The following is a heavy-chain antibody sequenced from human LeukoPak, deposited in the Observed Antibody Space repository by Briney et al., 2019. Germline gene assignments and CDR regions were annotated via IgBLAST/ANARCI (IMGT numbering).Heavy chain of an antibody. V-gene: IGHV1-8*01. CDR3: AKDMAGILTGFNWFDP. J-gene: IGHJ5*02. CDR1: GYTFTSYD. D-gene: IGHD3-9*01. CDR2: MNPNSGNT. Sequence: ASVKVSCKASGYTFTSYDINWVRQATGQGLEWMGWMNPNSGNTGYAQKFQGRVTMTRNTSISTAYMELSSLRAEDTALYYCAKDMAGILTGFNWFDPWGQGTLVTVSS.